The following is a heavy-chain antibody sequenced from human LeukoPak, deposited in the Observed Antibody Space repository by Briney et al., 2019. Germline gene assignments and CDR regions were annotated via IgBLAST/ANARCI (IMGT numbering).Heavy chain of an antibody. CDR3: AKDRRKWLVAYYFDY. CDR2: IFQDGNDK. D-gene: IGHD6-19*01. Sequence: ETLSLTCTVSGGSISSYYWSWVRQAPGKGLEWVANIFQDGNDKYYVDSVKGRFTISRDNAKNSLYLQMNSLRAEDTALYYCAKDRRKWLVAYYFDYWGQGTLVTVSS. J-gene: IGHJ4*02. CDR1: GGSISSYY. V-gene: IGHV3-7*03.